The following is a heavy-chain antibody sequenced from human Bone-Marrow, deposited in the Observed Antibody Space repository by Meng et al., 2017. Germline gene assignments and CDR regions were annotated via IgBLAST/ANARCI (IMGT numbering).Heavy chain of an antibody. J-gene: IGHJ3*02. CDR2: IYYSGST. Sequence: SETLSLTCAVSGYSISSGHYWGWIRQPPGKGLEWIGYIYYSGSTNYNPSLKSRVTISVDTSKNQFSLKLSSVTAADTAVYYCARGIYDGSQWLVPDAFDIWGQGTMVTVS. CDR1: GYSISSGHY. CDR3: ARGIYDGSQWLVPDAFDI. V-gene: IGHV4-61*01. D-gene: IGHD6-19*01.